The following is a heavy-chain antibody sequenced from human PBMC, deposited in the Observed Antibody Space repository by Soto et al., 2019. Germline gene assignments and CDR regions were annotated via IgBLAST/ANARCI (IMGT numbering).Heavy chain of an antibody. CDR2: INAGNGNT. D-gene: IGHD3-16*01. J-gene: IGHJ3*02. V-gene: IGHV1-3*01. CDR1: GYPFSSYA. Sequence: XSVKVSCKAAGYPFSSYAMHWARQAPGQRLEWMGWINAGNGNTKYSQKFQGRVTITRDTSASTAYMELSSLRSEDTAVYYCARSGGVSLGAFDIWGQGTMVTVSS. CDR3: ARSGGVSLGAFDI.